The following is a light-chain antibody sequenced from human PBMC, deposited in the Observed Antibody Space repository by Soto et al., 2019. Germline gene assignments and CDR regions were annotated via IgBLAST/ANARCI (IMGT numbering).Light chain of an antibody. V-gene: IGLV2-14*01. CDR2: EVN. J-gene: IGLJ1*01. CDR3: CSYTSSSTLVV. CDR1: RSDVGSYTY. Sequence: QSALTQPASVSGSPRQSITISCTGARSDVGSYTYVSWYQQHPGKAPKLMIYEVNNRPSGVSNRFSGSKSGNTASLTISGLQAEDEADYYCCSYTSSSTLVVFGTGTKLTVL.